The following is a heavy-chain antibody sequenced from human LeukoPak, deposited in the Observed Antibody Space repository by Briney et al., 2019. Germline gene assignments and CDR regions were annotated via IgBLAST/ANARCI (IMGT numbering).Heavy chain of an antibody. V-gene: IGHV3-48*03. Sequence: GGSLRLSCAASGFTFSSYEMNWVRQAPGKGLEWVSYISSSGSTIYYADSVKGRFTISRDNAKNTLYLQMNSLRAEDTAVYYCAPRDWNDGPASHWGQGTLVTVSS. CDR2: ISSSGSTI. CDR3: APRDWNDGPASH. J-gene: IGHJ4*02. D-gene: IGHD1-1*01. CDR1: GFTFSSYE.